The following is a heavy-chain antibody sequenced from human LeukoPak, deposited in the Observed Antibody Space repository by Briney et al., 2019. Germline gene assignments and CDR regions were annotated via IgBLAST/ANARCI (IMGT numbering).Heavy chain of an antibody. Sequence: TSETLSLTCTVSGGSISSYYWGWIRQPPGKGREWIGYIYTSGSTNYNPSLKRRVTLSVATSKNQFSLKLSSVTAATTAVYYCARQFGYSGYGDWGQGTLVTVSS. J-gene: IGHJ4*02. CDR2: IYTSGST. CDR1: GGSISSYY. V-gene: IGHV4-4*09. CDR3: ARQFGYSGYGD. D-gene: IGHD5-12*01.